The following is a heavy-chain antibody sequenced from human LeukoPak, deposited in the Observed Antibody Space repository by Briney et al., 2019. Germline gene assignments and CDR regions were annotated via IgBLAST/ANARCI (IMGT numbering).Heavy chain of an antibody. V-gene: IGHV3-23*01. J-gene: IGHJ4*02. CDR1: GFTFSNYA. Sequence: GGSLRLSCAASGFTFSNYAMSWVRQAPEKGLEWVSSISGSGGSTNYADSVKGRFTFSRDNSKKMLFLQMNSLRAEDTAVYYCAKEITPYCSNGLCYTREAPFDYWGQGTLVTVSS. CDR3: AKEITPYCSNGLCYTREAPFDY. D-gene: IGHD2-8*01. CDR2: ISGSGGST.